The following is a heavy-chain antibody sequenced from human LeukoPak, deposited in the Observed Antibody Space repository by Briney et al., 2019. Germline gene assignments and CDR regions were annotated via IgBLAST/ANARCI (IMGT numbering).Heavy chain of an antibody. CDR2: IGGRDDRT. CDR3: AKDPNPLYDLWSGYK. J-gene: IGHJ4*02. V-gene: IGHV3-23*01. Sequence: GGSLRLSCAASGFTLPGHTMTWLRQAPGKGLEWVSIIGGRDDRTYYADFVKGRFTISRDNSKNILYLQMNKLRAEDTAVYYCAKDPNPLYDLWSGYKWGQGTLVTVSS. CDR1: GFTLPGHT. D-gene: IGHD3-3*01.